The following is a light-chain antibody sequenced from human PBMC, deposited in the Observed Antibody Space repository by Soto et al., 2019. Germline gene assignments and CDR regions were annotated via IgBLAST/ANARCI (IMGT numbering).Light chain of an antibody. V-gene: IGKV4-1*01. CDR1: QGFLYIPNNKKS. CDR2: WAY. Sequence: AHPVQLATLFCKSSQGFLYIPNNKKSLPWQQQKPGKPXKXXLYWAYTRESGVPDRFSGSGSGTDFNLTILFLQAEDVVVYYCQLDDFLLLTFCRGTIVDI. J-gene: IGKJ3*01. CDR3: QLDDFLLLT.